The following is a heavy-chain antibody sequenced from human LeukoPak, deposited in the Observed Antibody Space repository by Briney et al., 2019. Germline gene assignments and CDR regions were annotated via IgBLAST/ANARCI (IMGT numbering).Heavy chain of an antibody. J-gene: IGHJ4*02. CDR2: MNPNSGNT. D-gene: IGHD6-13*01. CDR3: AKIGQQLVLGEIDY. Sequence: ASVKVSCKASGYTFTSYDINWVRQATGQGLEWMGWMNPNSGNTGYAQKFQGRVTITRNTSISTAYMELSSLRAEDTAVYYCAKIGQQLVLGEIDYWGQGTLVTVSS. V-gene: IGHV1-8*03. CDR1: GYTFTSYD.